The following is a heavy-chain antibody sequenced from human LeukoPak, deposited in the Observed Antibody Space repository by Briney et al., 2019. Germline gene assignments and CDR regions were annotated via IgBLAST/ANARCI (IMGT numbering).Heavy chain of an antibody. D-gene: IGHD6-13*01. CDR2: IYYSGST. J-gene: IGHJ4*02. Sequence: SETLSLTCTVSGDSISGFHWSWIRQPPGKGLEWIGYIYYSGSTNYNPSLKSRVTISVDTSKNQFSLKLTSVTAADTAVYYCAREVLAAPGTVDYWGQGTLVTVSS. CDR3: AREVLAAPGTVDY. V-gene: IGHV4-59*13. CDR1: GDSISGFH.